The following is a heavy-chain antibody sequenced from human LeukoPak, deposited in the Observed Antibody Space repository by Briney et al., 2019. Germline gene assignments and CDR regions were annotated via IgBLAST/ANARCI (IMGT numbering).Heavy chain of an antibody. CDR3: ARGAAAGRSVDY. D-gene: IGHD6-13*01. J-gene: IGHJ4*02. CDR2: INHSGST. CDR1: GGSFSGYY. V-gene: IGHV4-34*01. Sequence: SETLSLTCAVYGGSFSGYYWSWIRQPPGKGLEWIGEINHSGSTNYNPSLKSRVTISVDTSKNQFSLELSSVTAADTAVYYCARGAAAGRSVDYWGQGTLVTVSS.